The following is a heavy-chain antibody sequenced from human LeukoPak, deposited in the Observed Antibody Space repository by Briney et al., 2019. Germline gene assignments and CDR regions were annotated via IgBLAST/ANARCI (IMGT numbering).Heavy chain of an antibody. CDR2: INSDGSST. V-gene: IGHV3-74*01. J-gene: IGHJ4*02. CDR1: GFTFSSYW. D-gene: IGHD1-14*01. CDR3: AKSLSSSGIIKAGLEY. Sequence: GGSLRLSCAASGFTFSSYWMHWVRQAPGKGLVWVSRINSDGSSTSYADSVKGRFTISRDNSKNTLYLQMNSLRAEDTAAYHCAKSLSSSGIIKAGLEYWGQGMLVTVSS.